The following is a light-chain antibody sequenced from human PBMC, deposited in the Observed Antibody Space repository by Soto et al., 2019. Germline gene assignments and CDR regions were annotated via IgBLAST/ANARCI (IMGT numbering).Light chain of an antibody. Sequence: EIVMTQSPATLSVSPGERATLSCRASQSVSSNLAWYQQKPGQAPRLLIYGASTRATGFPDRFSGSGSGTEFPLTISSLQSEDFAVYYCQQYNNWPFTFGPGTKVDIK. J-gene: IGKJ3*01. CDR3: QQYNNWPFT. V-gene: IGKV3-15*01. CDR1: QSVSSN. CDR2: GAS.